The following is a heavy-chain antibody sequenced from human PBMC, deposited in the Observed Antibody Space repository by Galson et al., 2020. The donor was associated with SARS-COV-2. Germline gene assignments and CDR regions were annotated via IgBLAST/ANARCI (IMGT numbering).Heavy chain of an antibody. V-gene: IGHV3-33*01. Sequence: GGFLRLSCAASGFTFSRYGMHWVRQAPGKGLEWVAVIWYDGSNKYYADSVKGRFTISRDNSKNTLYLQMNSLRAEDTAVYYCARDLAVADPFDYWGQGTLVTVSS. D-gene: IGHD6-19*01. J-gene: IGHJ4*02. CDR1: GFTFSRYG. CDR3: ARDLAVADPFDY. CDR2: IWYDGSNK.